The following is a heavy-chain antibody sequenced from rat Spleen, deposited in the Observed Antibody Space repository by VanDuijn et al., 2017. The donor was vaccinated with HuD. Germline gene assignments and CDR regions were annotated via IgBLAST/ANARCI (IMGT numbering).Heavy chain of an antibody. D-gene: IGHD1-2*01. J-gene: IGHJ2*01. CDR2: IWGNGSP. Sequence: QVQLKESGPGLVQPSQTLSLTCTVSGFSLSNYGVIWVRQPPGKGLEWMGVIWGNGSPNYNSALKSRLSSSRDTSKSQVYLKMNSLQTEDTATYYCARADIGAIYTDGIWGQGVMVTVSS. V-gene: IGHV2-13*01. CDR3: ARADIGAIYTDGI. CDR1: GFSLSNYG.